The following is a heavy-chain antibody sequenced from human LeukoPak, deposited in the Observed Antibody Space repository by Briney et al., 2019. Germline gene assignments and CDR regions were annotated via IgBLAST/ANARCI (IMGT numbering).Heavy chain of an antibody. J-gene: IGHJ5*02. CDR1: GLTFSSYA. CDR3: AKDGVGLDWFDP. D-gene: IGHD6-6*01. CDR2: ISGSGGST. Sequence: GGSLRLSCAASGLTFSSYAMSWVRQAPGKGLEWVSAISGSGGSTYYADSVKGRFTISRDNSKNTLYLQMNSLRAEDTAVYYCAKDGVGLDWFDPWGQGTLVTVSS. V-gene: IGHV3-23*01.